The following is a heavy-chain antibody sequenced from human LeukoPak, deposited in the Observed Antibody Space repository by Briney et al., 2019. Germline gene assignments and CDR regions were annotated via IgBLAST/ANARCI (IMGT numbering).Heavy chain of an antibody. Sequence: PGGSLRLSCAASGFTFSSYSMNWVRQAPGKGLEWVSSISSSSSYIYYADSVKGRFTISRDNAKNSLYLQMNSLRAEDTAVYYCARSYSTQEGGDYWGQGTLVTVSS. CDR3: ARSYSTQEGGDY. CDR2: ISSSSSYI. J-gene: IGHJ4*02. CDR1: GFTFSSYS. D-gene: IGHD6-13*01. V-gene: IGHV3-21*01.